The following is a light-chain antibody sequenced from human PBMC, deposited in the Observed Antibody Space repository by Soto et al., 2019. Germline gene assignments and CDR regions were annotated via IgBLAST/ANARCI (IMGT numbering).Light chain of an antibody. CDR1: QTVESW. CDR2: AAS. J-gene: IGKJ1*01. CDR3: QQYYSYPK. V-gene: IGKV1-5*01. Sequence: DIQMTQSPSTLSASVGDRVIITCRASQTVESWMAWYQQKPGKAAKLLIYAASTLQSGVPSRFSGSGSGTDFTLTISCLQSEDFATYYCQQYYSYPKFGQGTKVDI.